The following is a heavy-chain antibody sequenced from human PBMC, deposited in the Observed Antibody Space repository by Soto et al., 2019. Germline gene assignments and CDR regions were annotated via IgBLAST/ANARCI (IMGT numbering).Heavy chain of an antibody. D-gene: IGHD2-21*02. J-gene: IGHJ5*02. CDR3: ARGFMVTPGTNWFAP. CDR2: IYYSGST. CDR1: VSSFSIYSYD. Sequence: SESLSLTCGVSVSSFSIYSYDGSWVGHAPGKGLEWIGYIYYSGSTNYNPSLKSRVTISVDTSKNQVSLKLSSVTAADTAVYYCARGFMVTPGTNWFAPWGQGTLVTVSS. V-gene: IGHV4-61*01.